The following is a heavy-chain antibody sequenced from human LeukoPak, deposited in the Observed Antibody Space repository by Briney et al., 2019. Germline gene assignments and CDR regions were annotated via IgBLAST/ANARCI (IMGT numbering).Heavy chain of an antibody. CDR1: GGSFSGYY. Sequence: SETLSLTCAVYGGSFSGYYWSWIRQPPGKGLEWIGEINHSGSTNYNPSLKSRVTISVDTSKNQFSLKLSSVTAADTAVYYRAALIVGDGYYFDYWGQGTLVTVSS. D-gene: IGHD3-22*01. CDR3: AALIVGDGYYFDY. J-gene: IGHJ4*02. CDR2: INHSGST. V-gene: IGHV4-34*01.